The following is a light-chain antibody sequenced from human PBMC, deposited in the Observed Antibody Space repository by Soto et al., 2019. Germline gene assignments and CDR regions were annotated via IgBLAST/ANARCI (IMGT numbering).Light chain of an antibody. CDR1: SSDIGGYNY. Sequence: QSVLTQPASVSGSPGQSITISCTGTSSDIGGYNYVSWYQQHPGKAPKVMTYEVSNRSSGVSNRFSGSKSGNTASLTISGLQAEDEADYYCSSYTRSSTWVFGGGTKLTVL. V-gene: IGLV2-14*01. J-gene: IGLJ3*02. CDR2: EVS. CDR3: SSYTRSSTWV.